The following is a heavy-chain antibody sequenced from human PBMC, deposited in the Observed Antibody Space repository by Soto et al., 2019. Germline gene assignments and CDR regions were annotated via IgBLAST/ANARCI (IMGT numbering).Heavy chain of an antibody. CDR2: ISPNGQGI. CDR1: GFTVRSDG. V-gene: IGHV3-23*01. D-gene: IGHD3-16*02. J-gene: IGHJ4*02. CDR3: AKGRRYRRDYCHC. Sequence: ELSLRLSGGLGGFTVRSDGVSWVRQARGKGLESVSAISPNGQGIWYADSVKGCFTISRHISRNTAFLQMDTLRAEDTAVYYCAKGRRYRRDYCHCWGQGSRVAV.